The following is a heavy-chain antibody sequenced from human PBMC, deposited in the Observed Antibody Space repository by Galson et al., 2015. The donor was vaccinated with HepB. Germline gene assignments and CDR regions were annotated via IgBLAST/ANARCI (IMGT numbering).Heavy chain of an antibody. J-gene: IGHJ6*02. CDR1: GFTVSSNY. CDR3: ARGGYCSSSTSCYSVYGMDV. D-gene: IGHD2-2*01. Sequence: SLRLSCAASGFTVSSNYMSWVRQAPGKGLEWVSVIYSGGSTYYADSVKGRFTISRDNSKNTLYLQMNSLRAEDTAVYYCARGGYCSSSTSCYSVYGMDVWGQGTTVTVSS. V-gene: IGHV3-53*01. CDR2: IYSGGST.